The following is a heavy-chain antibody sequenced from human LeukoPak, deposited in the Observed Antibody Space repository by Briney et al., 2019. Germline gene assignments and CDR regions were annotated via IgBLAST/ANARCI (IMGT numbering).Heavy chain of an antibody. CDR1: GFTVSSKY. V-gene: IGHV3-53*01. D-gene: IGHD6-13*01. J-gene: IGHJ4*02. CDR3: ARFIAAPYYFDY. Sequence: GGSLRLSCAASGFTVSSKYMTWVRQAPGKGLEWVSVIYRGGNTYYADSVKGRFTISRDNAKNSLYLQMNSLRAEDTAVYYCARFIAAPYYFDYWGRGTLVTVSS. CDR2: IYRGGNT.